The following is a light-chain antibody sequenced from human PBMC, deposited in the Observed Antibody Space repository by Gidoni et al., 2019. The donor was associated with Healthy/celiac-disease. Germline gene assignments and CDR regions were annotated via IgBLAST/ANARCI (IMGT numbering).Light chain of an antibody. CDR2: AAS. Sequence: DIQMTQSPSSLSASVGDRVTITCRASQSISSYLNWYQQKPGKAPKLLIYAASSLQSGVPSRFSGSGSGTYFTLTISRLPPEYFATYYCQQSYSTPPLTFGPGTKVEIK. V-gene: IGKV1-39*01. J-gene: IGKJ1*01. CDR3: QQSYSTPPLT. CDR1: QSISSY.